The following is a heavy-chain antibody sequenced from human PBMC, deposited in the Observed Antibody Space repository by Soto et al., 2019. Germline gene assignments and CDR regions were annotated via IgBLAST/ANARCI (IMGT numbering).Heavy chain of an antibody. CDR2: LSGSGTST. CDR3: AKATTNGGWFNPFDS. V-gene: IGHV3-23*01. CDR1: GFSFVNYA. Sequence: GGSLRLSCAASGFSFVNYAMNWVHQAPGKGLEWVSGLSGSGTSTYYADSVKGRFTISRDNSRDTLFLQMNSLTADDTAVYYCAKATTNGGWFNPFDSWGQGALVTVS. D-gene: IGHD6-19*01. J-gene: IGHJ4*02.